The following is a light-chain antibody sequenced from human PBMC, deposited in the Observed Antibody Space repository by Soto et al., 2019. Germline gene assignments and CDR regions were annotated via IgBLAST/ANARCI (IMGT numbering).Light chain of an antibody. J-gene: IGKJ5*01. Sequence: VLLAQPPVSLPVTLGQPASVSLRCHGSLLQRDGIAYFSWFQQRPGRSPRRLIYKVSNRDSGVPARFSGSGSGTDFALKISRVEAEDVVVYYCMQGTHLPITFAQGTRLEI. CDR3: MQGTHLPIT. CDR1: GSLLQRDGIAY. V-gene: IGKV2-30*02. CDR2: KVS.